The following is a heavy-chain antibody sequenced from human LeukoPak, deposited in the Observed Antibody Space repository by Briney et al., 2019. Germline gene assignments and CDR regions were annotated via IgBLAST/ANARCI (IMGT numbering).Heavy chain of an antibody. V-gene: IGHV4-38-2*02. Sequence: PSETLSLTCTVSGYSISSGYYWGWIRQPPGKGLEWIGSIYHSGSTYYNPSLKSRVTISVDTSKNQFSLKLSSVTAADTAVYYCARSGYGSGSYYANWFDPWGQGTLVTVSS. CDR3: ARSGYGSGSYYANWFDP. CDR2: IYHSGST. D-gene: IGHD3-10*01. J-gene: IGHJ5*02. CDR1: GYSISSGYY.